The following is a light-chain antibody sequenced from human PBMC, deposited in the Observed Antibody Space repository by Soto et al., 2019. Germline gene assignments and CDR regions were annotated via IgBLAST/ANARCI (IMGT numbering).Light chain of an antibody. J-gene: IGLJ1*01. CDR1: SGDIGDYNY. CDR3: CSYTRSGTLI. V-gene: IGLV2-14*01. CDR2: DVS. Sequence: QSALTQPASVSGSPGQSITISCVGTSGDIGDYNYVSWYHQHPGTAPKVIIYDVSNRPSGVSDRFSGTKSGNTASLTVSGLKAEDEADYYCCSYTRSGTLIFGTGTKLTVL.